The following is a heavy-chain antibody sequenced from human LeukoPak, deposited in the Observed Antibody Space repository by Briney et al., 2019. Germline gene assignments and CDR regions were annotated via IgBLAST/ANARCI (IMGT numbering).Heavy chain of an antibody. CDR3: ARGRHKDSTSCYDY. J-gene: IGHJ4*02. CDR1: GYTFTSYD. Sequence: ASVKVSCKASGYTFTSYDINRVRQATGQGLEWMGWMNPNSGNTGYAQKFQGRVTMTRNTSISTAYMELSSLRSEDTAVYYCARGRHKDSTSCYDYWGQGTLVTVSS. D-gene: IGHD2-2*01. V-gene: IGHV1-8*01. CDR2: MNPNSGNT.